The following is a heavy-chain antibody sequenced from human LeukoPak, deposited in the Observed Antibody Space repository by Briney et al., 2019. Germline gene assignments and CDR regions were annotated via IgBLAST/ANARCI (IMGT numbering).Heavy chain of an antibody. D-gene: IGHD6-19*01. Sequence: GGSLRLSCAASGFTFSSYWMHWVRHAPGKGLVWVSRIKSDGSSTSYADSVKGRFTISRDNAKNTLHLQMNSLRAEDTAVYYCARVGAVAGGFDIWGQGTMVTVSS. J-gene: IGHJ3*02. CDR2: IKSDGSST. CDR3: ARVGAVAGGFDI. CDR1: GFTFSSYW. V-gene: IGHV3-74*01.